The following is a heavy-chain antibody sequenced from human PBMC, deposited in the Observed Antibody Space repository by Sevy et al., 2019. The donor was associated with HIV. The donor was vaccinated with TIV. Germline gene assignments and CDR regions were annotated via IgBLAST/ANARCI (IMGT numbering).Heavy chain of an antibody. CDR3: ARLFSCGGDCYYLDY. V-gene: IGHV3-30-3*01. CDR2: ISHDGNYK. CDR1: GFTFSNYD. Sequence: GGSLRLSCAASGFTFSNYDMHWVRQAPGKGLEWVAVISHDGNYKNYADSVKVRFTISRDDFKNTLYLQMSSLRPEDMAVYFCARLFSCGGDCYYLDYWGRGALVTVSS. J-gene: IGHJ4*02. D-gene: IGHD2-21*02.